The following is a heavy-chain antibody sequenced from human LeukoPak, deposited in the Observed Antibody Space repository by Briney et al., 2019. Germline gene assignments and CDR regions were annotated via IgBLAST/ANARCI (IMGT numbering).Heavy chain of an antibody. V-gene: IGHV4-59*01. J-gene: IGHJ3*01. CDR3: AMKAVPRPRLHDALDF. CDR1: GGSINNYY. D-gene: IGHD5-24*01. CDR2: ISYSGST. Sequence: SETLSLTCTVSGGSINNYYWTWIRQPPGKGLEWLGYISYSGSTSYIPSLKSRVTISVDTSKNQFSLKVSSVTAADTAVYYCAMKAVPRPRLHDALDFWGQGTVVSVSS.